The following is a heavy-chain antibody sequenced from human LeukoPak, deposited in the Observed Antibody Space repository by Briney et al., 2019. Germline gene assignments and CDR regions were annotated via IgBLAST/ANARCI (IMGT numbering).Heavy chain of an antibody. CDR1: GFTFSSYA. D-gene: IGHD5-12*01. J-gene: IGHJ4*02. Sequence: GGSLRFSCAASGFTFSSYAMSWVRQAPGKGLEWVSAISGSGGSTYYADSVKGRFTISRDNSKNTLYLQMNSLRAEDTAVYYCASEGSGYDSFDYWGQGTLVTVSS. CDR2: ISGSGGST. V-gene: IGHV3-23*01. CDR3: ASEGSGYDSFDY.